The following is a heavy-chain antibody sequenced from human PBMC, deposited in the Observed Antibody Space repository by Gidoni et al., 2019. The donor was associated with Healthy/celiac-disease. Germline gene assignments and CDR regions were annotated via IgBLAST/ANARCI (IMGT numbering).Heavy chain of an antibody. V-gene: IGHV4-39*01. J-gene: IGHJ3*02. CDR3: ASFSRYSVGFDAFDI. Sequence: QLQLQESGPGLVKPSETLSLTCTVSGGSIRSSSYYWGWIRQPPGKGLEWIGSIYYSGSTYYNPSLKSRVTISVDTSKNQFSLKLSSVTAADTAVYYCASFSRYSVGFDAFDIWGQGTMVTVSS. D-gene: IGHD2-8*01. CDR2: IYYSGST. CDR1: GGSIRSSSYY.